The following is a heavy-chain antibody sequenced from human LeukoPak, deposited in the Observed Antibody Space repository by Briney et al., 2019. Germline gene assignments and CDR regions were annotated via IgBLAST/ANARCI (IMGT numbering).Heavy chain of an antibody. Sequence: PGGSLRLSCAASGFTFSSYEMNWVRQAPGKGLEWVSYTSSSGYNRYYADSVKGRFTISRDNAKNSLYLQMNSLRAEDTAVYYCARVGQWLVNYWGRGTLVTVSS. CDR3: ARVGQWLVNY. CDR1: GFTFSSYE. CDR2: TSSSGYNR. V-gene: IGHV3-48*03. J-gene: IGHJ4*02. D-gene: IGHD6-19*01.